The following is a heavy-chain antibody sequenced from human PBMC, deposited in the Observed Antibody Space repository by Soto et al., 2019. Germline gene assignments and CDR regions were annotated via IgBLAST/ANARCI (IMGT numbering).Heavy chain of an antibody. J-gene: IGHJ5*02. CDR1: GFTFSGYS. CDR2: ISSGSTYI. D-gene: IGHD1-20*01. CDR3: ARGKHAVITPATFVT. V-gene: IGHV3-21*01. Sequence: WGTLRLPCAASGFTFSGYSMSWVRQAPGKGLEWVSSISSGSTYIYYADSVKGRFTISRDNAENSLFLEMNSLRAEDTAVYYCARGKHAVITPATFVTWGLGTRVTVSS.